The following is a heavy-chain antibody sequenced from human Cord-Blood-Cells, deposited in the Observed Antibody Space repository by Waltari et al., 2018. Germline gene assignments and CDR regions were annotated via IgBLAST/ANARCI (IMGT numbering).Heavy chain of an antibody. CDR3: ARFSAGELGID. Sequence: QVQLQQWGAGLLKPSETLSLTCAVYVGSFSGYYWSWIRQPPGKGLEWIGEINHSGSTNYNPSLKSRVTISVDTSKNQFSLKLSSVTAADTAVYYCARFSAGELGIDWGQGTLVTVSS. CDR1: VGSFSGYY. D-gene: IGHD7-27*01. J-gene: IGHJ4*02. V-gene: IGHV4-34*01. CDR2: INHSGST.